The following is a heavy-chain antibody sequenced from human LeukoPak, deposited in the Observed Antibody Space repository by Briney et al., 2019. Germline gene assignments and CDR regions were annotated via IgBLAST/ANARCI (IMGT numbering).Heavy chain of an antibody. Sequence: GGSLRLFCAASEFTFSSYSMSWVRQAPGKGLEWVSSITGGGGSTYFADSVKDRFTISRDNSRNTLYLQLNSLRAEDTAVYYCAKSPYYDASGYNREYYFDCWGQGTLVTVSS. CDR2: ITGGGGST. V-gene: IGHV3-23*01. CDR1: EFTFSSYS. D-gene: IGHD3-22*01. CDR3: AKSPYYDASGYNREYYFDC. J-gene: IGHJ4*02.